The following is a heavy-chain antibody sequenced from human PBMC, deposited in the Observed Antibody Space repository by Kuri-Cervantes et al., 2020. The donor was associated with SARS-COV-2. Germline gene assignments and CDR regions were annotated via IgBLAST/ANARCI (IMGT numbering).Heavy chain of an antibody. CDR3: ARATYGDYDY. CDR1: GGSFSGYY. CDR2: INHSGST. V-gene: IGHV4-34*01. Sequence: SQTLSLTCAVYGGSFSGYYWSWIRQPPGKGLEWIGEINHSGSTNYNPSLKSRVTISVDTSKNQFSLKLSSVTAADTAVYYCARATYGDYDYWGQGTLVTVSS. J-gene: IGHJ4*02. D-gene: IGHD4-17*01.